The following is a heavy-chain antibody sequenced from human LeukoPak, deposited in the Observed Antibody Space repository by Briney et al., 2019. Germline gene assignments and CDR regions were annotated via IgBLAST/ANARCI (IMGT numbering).Heavy chain of an antibody. CDR3: ARVDSPGPNPLDY. J-gene: IGHJ4*02. CDR2: IYTSGNT. V-gene: IGHV4-4*07. CDR1: GGSIIGYY. Sequence: SETLSLTCTVSGGSIIGYYWSWIRQSAGKGLEWIGRIYTSGNTNYNPSLKSRVTMSVDTSKNQFSLKVTSVTAADTAVYYCARVDSPGPNPLDYWGQGTLVTVSS. D-gene: IGHD1-14*01.